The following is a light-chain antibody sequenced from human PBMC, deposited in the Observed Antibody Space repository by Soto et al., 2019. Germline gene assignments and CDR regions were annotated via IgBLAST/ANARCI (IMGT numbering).Light chain of an antibody. CDR3: LQDSNAPWT. Sequence: EREMTRCPATLYLPPGEGASRACGASQSVSSRLAWYQQKPGQAPRLLISGASSRATGIPARFSGSGSGADFTLTLSRLEPEDSATYYCLQDSNAPWTFGQGTKVDIK. J-gene: IGKJ1*01. CDR2: GAS. V-gene: IGKV3-20*02. CDR1: QSVSSR.